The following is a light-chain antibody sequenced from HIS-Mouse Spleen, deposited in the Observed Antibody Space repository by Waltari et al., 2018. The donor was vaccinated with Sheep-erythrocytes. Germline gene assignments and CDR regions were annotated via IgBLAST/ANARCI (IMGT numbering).Light chain of an antibody. J-gene: IGLJ3*02. CDR1: SSDVGAYHY. Sequence: QSALTQPRSVSGSPGQSVPIPCTGPSSDVGAYHYVSWYQQHPGKAPKPMIYDVSKRPSGVPDRFSGSKSGNTASLTISGLQAEDEADYYCCSYAGSYTWVFGGGTKLTVL. CDR2: DVS. CDR3: CSYAGSYTWV. V-gene: IGLV2-11*01.